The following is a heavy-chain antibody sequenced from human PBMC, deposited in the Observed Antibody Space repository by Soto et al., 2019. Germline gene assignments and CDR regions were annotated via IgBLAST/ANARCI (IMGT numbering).Heavy chain of an antibody. CDR1: GFTFSSYA. D-gene: IGHD3-10*01. CDR3: ARITMVRGVRHGMDV. V-gene: IGHV3-23*01. Sequence: GSLRLSCAASGFTFSSYAMSWVRQAPGKGLEWVSAISGSGGSTYYADSVKGRFTISRDNSKNTLYLQMNSLRAEDTAVYYCARITMVRGVRHGMDVWGQGTTVTVSS. CDR2: ISGSGGST. J-gene: IGHJ6*02.